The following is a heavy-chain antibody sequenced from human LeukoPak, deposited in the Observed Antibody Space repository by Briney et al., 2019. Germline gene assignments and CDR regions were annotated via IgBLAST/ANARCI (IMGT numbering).Heavy chain of an antibody. D-gene: IGHD2-2*01. J-gene: IGHJ5*02. CDR3: ARHGPSPGS. CDR1: GGSISSGSYY. Sequence: PSETLSLTCTVSGGSISSGSYYWSWIRQPAGKGLEWIGRIYTSGSTNYNPSLKSRVTISVDTSKNQFSLKLSSVTAADTAVYYCARHGPSPGSWGQGTLVTVSS. V-gene: IGHV4-61*02. CDR2: IYTSGST.